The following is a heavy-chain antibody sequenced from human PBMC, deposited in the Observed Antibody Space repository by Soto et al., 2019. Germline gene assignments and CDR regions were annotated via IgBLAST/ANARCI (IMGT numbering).Heavy chain of an antibody. CDR1: GGSFSGYC. CDR3: GRGSWYYDFWRGSYEAPPKRYWFDP. J-gene: IGHJ5*02. CDR2: INHSGST. V-gene: IGHV4-34*01. Sequence: PSESLSLTCAVDGGSFSGYCWSWIREPPGKGLEWMGEINHSGSTNYNPSLKRRGTISGDTTKNRFSLKLSSVTAADTAVYYCGRGSWYYDFWRGSYEAPPKRYWFDPWGQGTLVTVSS. D-gene: IGHD3-3*01.